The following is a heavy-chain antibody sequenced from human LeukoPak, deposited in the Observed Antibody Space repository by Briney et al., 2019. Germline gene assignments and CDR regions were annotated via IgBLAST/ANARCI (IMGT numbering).Heavy chain of an antibody. J-gene: IGHJ4*02. CDR3: GSNGSYKFYY. D-gene: IGHD1-26*01. V-gene: IGHV3-48*02. Sequence: GGSLRLSCAASGFTFSSYSMNWVRQAPGKGLEWVSRITASGTAMFYADSVKGRFTISRDNAKNSLYLQMNSLRDEGTAVYYCGSNGSYKFYYWGQGTLVTVSS. CDR2: ITASGTAM. CDR1: GFTFSSYS.